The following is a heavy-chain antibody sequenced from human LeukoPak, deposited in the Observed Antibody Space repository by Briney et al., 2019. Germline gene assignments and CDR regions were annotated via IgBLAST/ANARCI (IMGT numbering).Heavy chain of an antibody. CDR1: GFTFDDYA. V-gene: IGHV3-9*01. CDR3: AKVNEWELRSGIFDY. CDR2: ISWNSGSI. J-gene: IGHJ4*02. Sequence: GRSLRLSCAASGFTFDDYAMHWVRQAPGEGLEWVSGISWNSGSIGYADSVKGRFTIFRDNAKNSLYLQMNSLRAEDTALYYCAKVNEWELRSGIFDYWGQGTLVTVSS. D-gene: IGHD1-26*01.